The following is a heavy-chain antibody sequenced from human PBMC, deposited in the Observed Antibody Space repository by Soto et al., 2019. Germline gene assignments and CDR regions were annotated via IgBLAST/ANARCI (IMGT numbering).Heavy chain of an antibody. J-gene: IGHJ6*02. V-gene: IGHV4-31*03. CDR2: IYNSGST. Sequence: QVQLQESGPGLVKPSQTLSLTCTVPGGSISSGDYYWSWIRQHPGKGLEWIGHIYNSGSTYYNPSLKRRVTISVDTSKNQLSLKLNSVTAADTAVYYCARVSYSSSPRYYYYGMDVWGQGTTVTVSS. CDR3: ARVSYSSSPRYYYYGMDV. CDR1: GGSISSGDYY. D-gene: IGHD6-6*01.